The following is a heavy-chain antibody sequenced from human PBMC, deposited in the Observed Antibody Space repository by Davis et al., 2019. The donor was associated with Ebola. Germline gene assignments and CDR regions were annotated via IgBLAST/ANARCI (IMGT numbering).Heavy chain of an antibody. Sequence: GESLKISCKASGYNFATYWIGWVRQMPGKGLEWMGIIYPGDSDIRYSPSFQGHVTISADNSTSTAYLQWSSLKASDTAKYYCARLGVDGYSYYFDYWGQGTLVSVSS. CDR1: GYNFATYW. CDR3: ARLGVDGYSYYFDY. CDR2: IYPGDSDI. J-gene: IGHJ4*02. V-gene: IGHV5-51*01. D-gene: IGHD5-24*01.